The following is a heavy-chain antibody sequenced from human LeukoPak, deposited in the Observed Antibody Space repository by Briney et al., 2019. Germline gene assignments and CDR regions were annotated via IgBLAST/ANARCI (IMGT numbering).Heavy chain of an antibody. J-gene: IGHJ3*02. D-gene: IGHD3-22*01. CDR1: GFTFSSYA. Sequence: GGSLRLSCAASGFTFSSYAMSWVRQAPGKGLEWVSAISGSGGSTDYADSVKGRFTISRDNSKNTLYLQMNSLRAEDTAVYYCAKSSDYYDSRGGAFDIWGQGTMVTVSS. V-gene: IGHV3-23*01. CDR2: ISGSGGST. CDR3: AKSSDYYDSRGGAFDI.